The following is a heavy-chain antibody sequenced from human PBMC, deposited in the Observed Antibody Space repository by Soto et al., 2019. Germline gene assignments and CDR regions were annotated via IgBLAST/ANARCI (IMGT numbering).Heavy chain of an antibody. CDR2: IYYSGNT. Sequence: SETLSLTCTVSGVSISSYYWSWIRQPPGKGLEWIGYIYYSGNTNYNPSLKSRVTISVDTSKNQFSLKLSSVTAADTAVYYCARLPWAGYGGVFDPWGQGTLVTVSS. J-gene: IGHJ5*02. CDR1: GVSISSYY. D-gene: IGHD2-8*02. CDR3: ARLPWAGYGGVFDP. V-gene: IGHV4-59*01.